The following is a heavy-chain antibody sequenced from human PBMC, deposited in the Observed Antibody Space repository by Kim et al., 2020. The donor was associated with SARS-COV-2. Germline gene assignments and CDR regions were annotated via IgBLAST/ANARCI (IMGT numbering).Heavy chain of an antibody. V-gene: IGHV3-33*01. Sequence: ADSWKGRFTIARDNSKNTLYLQMNSLRAEDTAVYYGARVGMDYYYYGMDVWGQGTTVTVSS. CDR3: ARVGMDYYYYGMDV. J-gene: IGHJ6*02.